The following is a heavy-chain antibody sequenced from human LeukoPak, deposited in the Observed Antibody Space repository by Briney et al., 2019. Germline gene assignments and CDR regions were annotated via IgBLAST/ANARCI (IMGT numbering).Heavy chain of an antibody. D-gene: IGHD3-22*01. V-gene: IGHV1-2*02. Sequence: ASVKVSCKASGYSFAGDYMQWVRQAPGQGLEWMGWMNPASGVTNYARKFQGRVTLTRDTSISTAYMELSRLRSDDTAVYYCARDPSGDSSGYPFDYWGQGTLVTVSS. CDR2: MNPASGVT. J-gene: IGHJ4*02. CDR3: ARDPSGDSSGYPFDY. CDR1: GYSFAGDY.